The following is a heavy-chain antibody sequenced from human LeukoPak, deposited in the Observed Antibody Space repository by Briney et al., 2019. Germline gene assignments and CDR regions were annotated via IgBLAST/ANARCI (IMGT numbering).Heavy chain of an antibody. V-gene: IGHV3-23*01. CDR2: ISGSGGST. D-gene: IGHD3-22*01. CDR1: GFTFSSYA. CDR3: AKQDRPDYYDQRGPFDY. J-gene: IGHJ4*02. Sequence: GGSLRLSCAASGFTFSSYAMSWVRQAPGKGLEWVSAISGSGGSTYYADSVKGRFTISRDNSKNTLYLQMNSLRAEDTAVYYCAKQDRPDYYDQRGPFDYWGQGTLVTVSS.